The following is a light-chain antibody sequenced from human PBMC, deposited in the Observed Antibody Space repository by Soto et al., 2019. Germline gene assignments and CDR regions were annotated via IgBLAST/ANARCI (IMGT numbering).Light chain of an antibody. V-gene: IGKV3-20*01. CDR1: QSVSGK. J-gene: IGKJ1*01. CDR3: QQYGGSRWT. CDR2: DAP. Sequence: ETVMMQSPATLSVSPGERVTLSCRASQSVSGKVAWYQQKPGQAPRLLIYDAPNRATGIPDRFSGSGSGTDFTLTISSLDPEDFAVYYCQQYGGSRWTFGQGTKVDNK.